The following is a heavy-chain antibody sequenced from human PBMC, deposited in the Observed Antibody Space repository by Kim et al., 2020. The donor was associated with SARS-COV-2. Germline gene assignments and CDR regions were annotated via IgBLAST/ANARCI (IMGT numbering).Heavy chain of an antibody. CDR3: MREPSN. CDR2: SSGSST. V-gene: IGHV3-11*01. J-gene: IGHJ4*02. Sequence: SSGSSTDYADAVNGRFTISRDSAKRSVSLQMNSLTPEDTAVYYCMREPSNWGQGTLVTVSS.